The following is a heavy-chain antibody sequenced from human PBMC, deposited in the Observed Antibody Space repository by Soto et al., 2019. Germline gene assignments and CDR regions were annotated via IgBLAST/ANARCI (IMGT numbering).Heavy chain of an antibody. Sequence: GGSLRLSCAASGFTFSSYSMNWVRQAPGKGLEWVSSISSSSSYIYYADSVKGRFTISRDNAKNSLYLQMNSLRAEDTAVYYCARFLGPDCSGGSCYSGNGFAYYYYMDVWGKGTTVTVSS. CDR1: GFTFSSYS. CDR3: ARFLGPDCSGGSCYSGNGFAYYYYMDV. D-gene: IGHD2-15*01. CDR2: ISSSSSYI. J-gene: IGHJ6*03. V-gene: IGHV3-21*01.